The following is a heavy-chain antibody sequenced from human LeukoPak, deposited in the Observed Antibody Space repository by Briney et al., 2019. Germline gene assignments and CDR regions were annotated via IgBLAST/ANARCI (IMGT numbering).Heavy chain of an antibody. D-gene: IGHD3-9*01. CDR2: ISGSGGST. V-gene: IGHV3-23*01. Sequence: PGGSLRLSCAASGLSFNSYAMSWVRQAPGKGLEWVSSISGSGGSTYYADSVKGRFTISRDNSKNTLYLQMNSLRAEDSAVYYCAKASWDNFDWYYFDYWGQGTLVTVSS. CDR3: AKASWDNFDWYYFDY. CDR1: GLSFNSYA. J-gene: IGHJ4*02.